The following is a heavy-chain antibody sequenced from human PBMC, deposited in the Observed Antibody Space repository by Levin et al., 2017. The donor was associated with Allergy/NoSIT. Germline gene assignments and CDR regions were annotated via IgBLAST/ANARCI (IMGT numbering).Heavy chain of an antibody. Sequence: GASVKVSCKASGYTFTSYDINWVRQATGQGLEWMGWMNPNSGNTGYAQKFQGRVTMTRNTSISTAYMELSSLRSEDTAVYYCARGQSSGYDTAVDYWGQGTLVTVSS. D-gene: IGHD5-12*01. CDR1: GYTFTSYD. CDR2: MNPNSGNT. V-gene: IGHV1-8*01. J-gene: IGHJ4*02. CDR3: ARGQSSGYDTAVDY.